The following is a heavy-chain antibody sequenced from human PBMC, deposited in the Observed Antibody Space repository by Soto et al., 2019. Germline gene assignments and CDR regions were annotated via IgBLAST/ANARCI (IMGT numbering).Heavy chain of an antibody. D-gene: IGHD2-21*02. CDR1: GGSISSSSYF. Sequence: QLQLQESGPGLVKPSETLSLTCSVSGGSISSSSYFWGWIRQPPGKGLEWIGSIYYSGSTYYNPSLKRRVIVSVDTSRNQFPLKLSSVTAADTAVYYCARHPSDFWFDPWGQGTLVTVSS. J-gene: IGHJ5*02. CDR3: ARHPSDFWFDP. CDR2: IYYSGST. V-gene: IGHV4-39*01.